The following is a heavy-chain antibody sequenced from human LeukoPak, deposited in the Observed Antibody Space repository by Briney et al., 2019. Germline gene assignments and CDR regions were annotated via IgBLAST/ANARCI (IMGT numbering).Heavy chain of an antibody. CDR1: GFTFSSYA. V-gene: IGHV3-48*03. J-gene: IGHJ4*02. Sequence: GGSLRLSCAASGFTFSSYAMSWVRQAPGEGLEWVSYISSSGRSIYYADSVKGRFTISRDNAKNSLYLQMNSLRAEDTAVYYCVRGLVAAPESYWGQGTLVTVSS. D-gene: IGHD6-6*01. CDR3: VRGLVAAPESY. CDR2: ISSSGRSI.